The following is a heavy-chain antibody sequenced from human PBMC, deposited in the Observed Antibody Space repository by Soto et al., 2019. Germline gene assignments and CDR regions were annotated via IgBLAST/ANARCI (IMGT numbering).Heavy chain of an antibody. V-gene: IGHV3-33*01. Sequence: QVQLVESGGGVVQPGRSLRLSCVTSGFTFSSYGMQWVRQAPGKGLEWVAVIQNDGGKKFYADSMKGRFTISRDNSRDTLYLQMNSLRADDTAVYYCARWRNGYYGFYFDYWGQGTLVTVSS. CDR2: IQNDGGKK. CDR1: GFTFSSYG. D-gene: IGHD3-10*01. CDR3: ARWRNGYYGFYFDY. J-gene: IGHJ4*02.